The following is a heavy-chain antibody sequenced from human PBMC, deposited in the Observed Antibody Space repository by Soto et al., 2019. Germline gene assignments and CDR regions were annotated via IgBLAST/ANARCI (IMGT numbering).Heavy chain of an antibody. CDR2: IYYSGST. J-gene: IGHJ5*02. CDR1: GGSISSYY. Sequence: LSLTCTVSGGSISSYYWSWIRQPPGKGLEWIGYIYYSGSTNYNPSLKSRVTISVDTSKNQFSLKLSSVTAADTAVYYFAREGVHSSSLYWFDPWGQGTLVTVSS. CDR3: AREGVHSSSLYWFDP. D-gene: IGHD6-13*01. V-gene: IGHV4-59*01.